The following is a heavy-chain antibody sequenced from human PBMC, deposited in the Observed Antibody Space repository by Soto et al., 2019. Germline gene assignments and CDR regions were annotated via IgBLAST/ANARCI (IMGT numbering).Heavy chain of an antibody. CDR2: IYYSGST. V-gene: IGHV4-39*01. CDR3: ERMVGYSYGPYYYYYGMDV. D-gene: IGHD5-18*01. J-gene: IGHJ6*02. Sequence: ECLSRSCPVPGGSISSSSYYWGWIRQPPGKGLEWIGSIYYSGSTYYNPSLKSRVTISVDTSKNQFSLKLSYVTAADTAVYYCERMVGYSYGPYYYYYGMDVWGQGTKVTVSS. CDR1: GGSISSSSYY.